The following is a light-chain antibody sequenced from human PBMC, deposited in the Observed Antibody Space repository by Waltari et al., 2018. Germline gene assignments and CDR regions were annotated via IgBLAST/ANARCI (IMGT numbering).Light chain of an antibody. CDR2: EVF. Sequence: QSALTQPASVSGTPGQSITISCTGTTSDVGSYALVSWYQQHPGKAPKRLIGEVFKRPPDISRRFSGSKSGSTASLTISGLQPEDEADYYCCSYAGRGTYVFGSGTKVTV. J-gene: IGLJ1*01. CDR1: TSDVGSYAL. V-gene: IGLV2-23*02. CDR3: CSYAGRGTYV.